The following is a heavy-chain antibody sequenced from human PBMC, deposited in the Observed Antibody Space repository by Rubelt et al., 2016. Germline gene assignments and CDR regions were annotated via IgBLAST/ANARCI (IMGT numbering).Heavy chain of an antibody. J-gene: IGHJ4*02. D-gene: IGHD4-17*01. CDR1: GGSFSGYY. CDR2: INHSGST. V-gene: IGHV4-34*01. Sequence: QVQLQQWGAGLLKPSETLSLTCAVYGGSFSGYYWSWIRQPPGKGLEWIGEINHSGSTNYNPSLKSRVTISVDTSKNQFSLKLSSVTAADTAVYYCAGSQGQTSTVTTGWGQGTLVTVSS. CDR3: AGSQGQTSTVTTG.